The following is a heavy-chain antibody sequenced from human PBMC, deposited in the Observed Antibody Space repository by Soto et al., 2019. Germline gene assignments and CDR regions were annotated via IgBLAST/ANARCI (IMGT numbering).Heavy chain of an antibody. V-gene: IGHV3-23*01. CDR3: AKDTGEWQFQSP. CDR1: GFTFSSYA. D-gene: IGHD3-16*01. Sequence: AGGSLRLSCAASGFTFSSYAMSWVRQAPGKGLEWVSAISGSGGSTYYADSVKGRFTISRDNSKNTLYLQMNSLRAEDTAVYYCAKDTGEWQFQSPWGQGSLVIVSS. CDR2: ISGSGGST. J-gene: IGHJ5*02.